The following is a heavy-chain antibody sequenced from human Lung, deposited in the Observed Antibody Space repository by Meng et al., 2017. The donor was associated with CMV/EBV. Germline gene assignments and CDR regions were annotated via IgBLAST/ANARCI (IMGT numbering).Heavy chain of an antibody. Sequence: SETLSLXCDVYGGSFSDHYWSWIRQPPGKGLEWIGEIDQSGDTNCNPSLKSRVTILLDTSKKQVSLNLTSVTAADTAVYYCVGRIVVTTATKYYYGMDVWGQGXTVTVSS. CDR1: GGSFSDHY. D-gene: IGHD2-2*01. V-gene: IGHV4-34*01. CDR2: IDQSGDT. J-gene: IGHJ6*02. CDR3: VGRIVVTTATKYYYGMDV.